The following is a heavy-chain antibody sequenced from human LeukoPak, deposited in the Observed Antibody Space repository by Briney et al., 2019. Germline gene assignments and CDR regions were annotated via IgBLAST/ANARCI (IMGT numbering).Heavy chain of an antibody. J-gene: IGHJ4*02. CDR2: IYYSGST. CDR1: GGSISSFY. CDR3: ARRPGRDGYRVFDY. Sequence: SETLSLTCTVSGGSISSFYWSWIRQPPGKGLEWIGYIYYSGSTNYNPSLKSRVTISVDTSKNQFSLKLSSVTAADTAVYYCARRPGRDGYRVFDYWGQGTLVTVSS. D-gene: IGHD5-24*01. V-gene: IGHV4-59*08.